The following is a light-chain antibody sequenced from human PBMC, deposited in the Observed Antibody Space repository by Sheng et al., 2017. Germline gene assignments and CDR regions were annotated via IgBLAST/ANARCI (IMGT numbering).Light chain of an antibody. CDR1: SRDIGSNNF. CDR2: DVS. CDR3: ISYTSHDIGWV. V-gene: IGLV2-14*03. Sequence: QSALTQPASVSGSPGQSITIPCTGTSRDIGSNNFVSWYQQHPGKAPKLMIYDVSDRPSGVSDRFSGSRSGNTASLTISGLQAEDEADYFCISYTSHDIGWVFGGGTKVTVL. J-gene: IGLJ3*02.